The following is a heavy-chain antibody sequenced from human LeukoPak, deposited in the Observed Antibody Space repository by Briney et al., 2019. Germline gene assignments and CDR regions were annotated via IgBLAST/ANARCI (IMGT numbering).Heavy chain of an antibody. D-gene: IGHD3-16*02. J-gene: IGHJ4*02. V-gene: IGHV1-46*01. CDR1: GYTFTSYY. Sequence: ASVKVSCKASGYTFTSYYMHWVRQAPGQGLEWMGIINPSGGSTNYAQKFQGRVTITADESTSTAYMELSSLRSEDTAVYYCASLELPRLGELSGHFYFDYWGQGTLVTVSS. CDR3: ASLELPRLGELSGHFYFDY. CDR2: INPSGGST.